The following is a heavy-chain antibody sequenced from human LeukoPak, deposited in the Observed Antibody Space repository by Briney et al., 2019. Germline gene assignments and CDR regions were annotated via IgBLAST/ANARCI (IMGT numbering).Heavy chain of an antibody. D-gene: IGHD3-3*01. J-gene: IGHJ5*02. CDR3: ARLGRTYYDFWSGP. Sequence: SETLSLTCTVSGGSISSYYWSWIRQPPGKGLEWIGYIYYSGSTNYNPSLKSRVTISVDTSKNQFSLKLTSVTAADTAVYYCARLGRTYYDFWSGPWGRGTLVTVSS. V-gene: IGHV4-59*08. CDR2: IYYSGST. CDR1: GGSISSYY.